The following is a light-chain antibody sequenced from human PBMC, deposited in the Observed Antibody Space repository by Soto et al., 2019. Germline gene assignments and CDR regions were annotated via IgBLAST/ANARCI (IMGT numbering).Light chain of an antibody. Sequence: QPVLTQPPSVSGAPGQRVTISCSGSSSDIGAAYDVHWYQQHPGTAPKLLIHENTNRPSGVPDRFSASKSGTSASLAITGLQAEDEADYYCQSYDSRLGVVFGGGTKLTVL. CDR1: SSDIGAAYD. CDR2: ENT. J-gene: IGLJ3*02. CDR3: QSYDSRLGVV. V-gene: IGLV1-40*01.